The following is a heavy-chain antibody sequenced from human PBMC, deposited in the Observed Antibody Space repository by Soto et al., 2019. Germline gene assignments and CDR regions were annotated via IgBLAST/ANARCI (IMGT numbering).Heavy chain of an antibody. V-gene: IGHV4-34*01. J-gene: IGHJ4*02. Sequence: PSETLSLTCAVYGGSFSGYYGSWIRQPPGKGLEWIGEINHSGSTNYNPSLKSRVTISVDTSKNQFSLKLSSVTAADTAVYYCARGPPYYYGSGSYYTLWGQGTLVTVSS. CDR2: INHSGST. CDR3: ARGPPYYYGSGSYYTL. CDR1: GGSFSGYY. D-gene: IGHD3-10*01.